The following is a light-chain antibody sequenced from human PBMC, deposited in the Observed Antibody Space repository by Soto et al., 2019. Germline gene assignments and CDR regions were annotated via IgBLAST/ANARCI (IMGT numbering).Light chain of an antibody. CDR1: SSDVGGYNY. Sequence: QSVLTQPASVSGSPGQSITISCTGTSSDVGGYNYVSWYQQHPGKAPKLMIYDVSNRPSGVSNRFSGSKSGNTASLTISGLQAADEADYYCSSYTSSSTVVVFGGGTKVTVL. V-gene: IGLV2-14*01. CDR2: DVS. CDR3: SSYTSSSTVVV. J-gene: IGLJ2*01.